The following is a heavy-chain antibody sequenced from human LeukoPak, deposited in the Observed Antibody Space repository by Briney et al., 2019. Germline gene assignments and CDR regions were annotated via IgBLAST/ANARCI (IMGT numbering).Heavy chain of an antibody. CDR1: GFTFSSYA. V-gene: IGHV3-23*01. J-gene: IGHJ4*02. CDR3: AKDRGSGSGSYTWGIFDC. D-gene: IGHD3-10*01. CDR2: ISDSGSST. Sequence: GRSLRLSCAASGFTFSSYAMSWVRQAPGKGLEWVSGISDSGSSTVYADSVKGRFTISRDNSKNTLYLQMNILRAEDTAVYYCAKDRGSGSGSYTWGIFDCWGQGTLVTVSS.